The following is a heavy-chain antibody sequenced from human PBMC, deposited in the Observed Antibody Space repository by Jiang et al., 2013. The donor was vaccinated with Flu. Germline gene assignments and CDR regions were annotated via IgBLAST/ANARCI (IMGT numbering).Heavy chain of an antibody. Sequence: GLVKPSETLSLTCTVSGGSISSSSYYWGWIRQPPGKGLEWIGSIYYSGSTYYNPSLKSRVTISVDTSKNQFSLKLSSVTAADTAVYYCARHVGESPMYYDFWSGYYTGYFDYWGQGTLVTVSS. CDR1: GGSISSSSYY. CDR2: IYYSGST. V-gene: IGHV4-39*01. D-gene: IGHD3-3*01. CDR3: ARHVGESPMYYDFWSGYYTGYFDY. J-gene: IGHJ4*02.